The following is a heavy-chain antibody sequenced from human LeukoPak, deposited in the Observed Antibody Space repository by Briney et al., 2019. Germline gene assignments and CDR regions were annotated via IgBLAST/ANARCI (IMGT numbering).Heavy chain of an antibody. CDR1: GGSISSSGFY. CDR3: VRHGLTSFRYFDL. V-gene: IGHV4-39*01. D-gene: IGHD3/OR15-3a*01. J-gene: IGHJ2*01. CDR2: MSQSGST. Sequence: SETLSLTCSVSGGSISSSGFYWGWIRQPPGKGLEWIGTMSQSGSTHYNSSLKSRVTVSVDTSKNQCSLTLSSVTAADTAVYYCVRHGLTSFRYFDLWGRGTLVTVSS.